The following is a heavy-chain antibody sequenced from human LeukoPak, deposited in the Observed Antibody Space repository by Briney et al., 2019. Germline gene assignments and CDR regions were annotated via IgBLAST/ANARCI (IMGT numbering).Heavy chain of an antibody. Sequence: PGGSLRLSCAASGFTFGSYAMSWVRQAPGKGLEWVSAISGSGGSTYYADSVKGRFTISRDNSKNTLYLQMNSLRAEDTAVYYCAKYYGSGSYYNVWVMDYFDYWGQGTLVTVSS. CDR3: AKYYGSGSYYNVWVMDYFDY. CDR1: GFTFGSYA. D-gene: IGHD3-10*01. J-gene: IGHJ4*02. CDR2: ISGSGGST. V-gene: IGHV3-23*01.